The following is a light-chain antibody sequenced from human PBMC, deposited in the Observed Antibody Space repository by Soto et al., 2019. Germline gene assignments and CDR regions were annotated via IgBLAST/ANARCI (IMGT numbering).Light chain of an antibody. J-gene: IGKJ4*01. Sequence: EIVLTQSPVTLSLSPGERATLSCRASQSVSSNLAWYQQKPGQAPSLLIYDASNRATGIPARFSGSGSGTDFTLTISSLEPEDFAVYYCQQRSNWPPEITFGGGTKVDI. CDR2: DAS. V-gene: IGKV3-11*01. CDR3: QQRSNWPPEIT. CDR1: QSVSSN.